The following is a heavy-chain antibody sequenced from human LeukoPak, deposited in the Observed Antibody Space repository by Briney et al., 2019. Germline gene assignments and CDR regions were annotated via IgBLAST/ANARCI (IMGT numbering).Heavy chain of an antibody. J-gene: IGHJ4*02. V-gene: IGHV3-33*01. CDR3: ARGPAYYDSSGYFSDY. CDR1: GFTFSTYG. D-gene: IGHD3-22*01. Sequence: GGSLRLSCAASGFTFSTYGMHWVRQAPGKGLEWVAVIWYDGSNEYYEDSVKGRFTISRDNSKNTLYLQVNSLRAEDTAVYYCARGPAYYDSSGYFSDYWGQGTLVTVSS. CDR2: IWYDGSNE.